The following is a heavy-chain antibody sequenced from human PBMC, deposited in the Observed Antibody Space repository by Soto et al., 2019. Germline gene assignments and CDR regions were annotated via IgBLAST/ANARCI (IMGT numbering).Heavy chain of an antibody. D-gene: IGHD3-22*01. Sequence: PSETLSLTCTVSGGSVSSGSYYWSWIRQPPGKGLEWIGYIYYSGSTNYNPSLKSRVTISVDTSKNQFSLKLSSVTAADTAVYYWARLDSSGYYYSDDWGQGTRVTV. CDR1: GGSVSSGSYY. V-gene: IGHV4-61*01. CDR3: ARLDSSGYYYSDD. CDR2: IYYSGST. J-gene: IGHJ4*02.